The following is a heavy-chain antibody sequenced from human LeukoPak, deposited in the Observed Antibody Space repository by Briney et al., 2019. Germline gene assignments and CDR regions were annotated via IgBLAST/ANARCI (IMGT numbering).Heavy chain of an antibody. V-gene: IGHV3-9*01. CDR2: ISWNSGSI. D-gene: IGHD3-22*01. Sequence: GGSLRLSCAASGFTFDDYAMHWVRQAPGKGLEWVSGISWNSGSIGYADSVKGRFIISRDNAKNSLYLQMNSLRAEDTALYYCAKDFDSSGYPRDAFDIWGQGTMVTVSS. CDR1: GFTFDDYA. J-gene: IGHJ3*02. CDR3: AKDFDSSGYPRDAFDI.